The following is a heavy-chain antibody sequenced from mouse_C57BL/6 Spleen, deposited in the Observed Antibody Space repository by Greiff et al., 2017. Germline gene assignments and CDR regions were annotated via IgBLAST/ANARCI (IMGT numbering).Heavy chain of an antibody. D-gene: IGHD4-1*01. CDR2: IYPGDGDT. CDR1: GYAFSSSW. Sequence: VMLVESGPELVKPGASVKISCKASGYAFSSSWMNWVKQRPGKGLEWIGRIYPGDGDTNYNGKFKGKATLTADKSSSTAYMQLSSLTSEDSAVYFCARYWDPYWYFDVWGTGTTVTVSS. CDR3: ARYWDPYWYFDV. V-gene: IGHV1-82*01. J-gene: IGHJ1*03.